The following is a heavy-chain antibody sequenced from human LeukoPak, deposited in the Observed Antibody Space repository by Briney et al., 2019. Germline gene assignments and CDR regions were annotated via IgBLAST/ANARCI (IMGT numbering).Heavy chain of an antibody. CDR1: GYTFTSYG. CDR2: ISAYSGNT. J-gene: IGHJ4*02. V-gene: IGHV1-18*01. Sequence: ASVKVSCKASGYTFTSYGISWVRQAPGQGLEWMGWISAYSGNTNYAQKLQGRVTMTTDTSTSTAYMELRSLRSDDTAVYYCARGRLGYSSSSDFDYWGQGTLVTVSS. CDR3: ARGRLGYSSSSDFDY. D-gene: IGHD6-6*01.